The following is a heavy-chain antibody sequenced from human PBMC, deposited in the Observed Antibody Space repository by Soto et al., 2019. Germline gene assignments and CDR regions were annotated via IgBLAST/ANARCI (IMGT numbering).Heavy chain of an antibody. CDR3: ARRLYYDSSGFEGGGMDV. V-gene: IGHV4-34*01. CDR1: GGSFSGYY. Sequence: SETLSLTCAVYGGSFSGYYWSWIRQPPGKGLEWIGEINHSGSTNYNPSLKSRVTISVDTSKYQFSLKLSSVTAADTAVYYCARRLYYDSSGFEGGGMDVWGQGTTVTVS. D-gene: IGHD3-22*01. CDR2: INHSGST. J-gene: IGHJ6*02.